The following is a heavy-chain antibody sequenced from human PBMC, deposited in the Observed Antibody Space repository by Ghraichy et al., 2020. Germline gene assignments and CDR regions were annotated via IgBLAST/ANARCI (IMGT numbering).Heavy chain of an antibody. V-gene: IGHV3-23*01. CDR2: ISGSGGST. CDR1: GFTFSSYA. CDR3: AKAHSSYVGC. J-gene: IGHJ4*02. Sequence: LSLTCAASGFTFSSYAMSWVRQAPGKGLEWVSAISGSGGSTYYADSVKGRFTISRDNSKNTLYLQMNSLRAEDTAVYYCAKAHSSYVGCWGQGTLVTVSS. D-gene: IGHD6-6*01.